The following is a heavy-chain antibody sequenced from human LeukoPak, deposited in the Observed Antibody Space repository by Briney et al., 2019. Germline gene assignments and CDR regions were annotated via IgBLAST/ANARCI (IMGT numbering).Heavy chain of an antibody. J-gene: IGHJ6*02. CDR1: GFTFSSYA. CDR2: ISGSGGCT. D-gene: IGHD3-9*01. V-gene: IGHV3-23*01. CDR3: AKDLYFDWSPLDYYYGMGV. Sequence: GGSLRLSCAASGFTFSSYAMSWVRQAPGKGLEWVSAISGSGGCTYYADYVKGRFTISRDNSKNTLYLQMNSLRAEDTAVYYCAKDLYFDWSPLDYYYGMGVWGQGTTVTVSS.